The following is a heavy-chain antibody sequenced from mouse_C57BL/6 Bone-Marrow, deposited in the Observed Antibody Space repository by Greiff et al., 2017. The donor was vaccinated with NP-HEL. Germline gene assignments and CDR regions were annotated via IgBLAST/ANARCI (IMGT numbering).Heavy chain of an antibody. CDR2: IYPGDGDT. D-gene: IGHD2-4*01. Sequence: QVQLKESGAELVKPGASVKISCKASGYAFSSYWMNWVKQRPGKGLEWIGQIYPGDGDTNYNGKFKGKATLTADKSSSTAYMQLSSLTSEDSAVYFCAREAGLRGFYYAMDYWGQGTSVTVSS. CDR3: AREAGLRGFYYAMDY. CDR1: GYAFSSYW. J-gene: IGHJ4*01. V-gene: IGHV1-80*01.